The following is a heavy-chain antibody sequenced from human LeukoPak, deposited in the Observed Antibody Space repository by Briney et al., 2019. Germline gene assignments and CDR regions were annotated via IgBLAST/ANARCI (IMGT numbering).Heavy chain of an antibody. Sequence: GGSLRLSCAASGFTFSSHWMSWVRQAPGKGLEWVANIKQDGSEKYYVDSVKGRFTISKDNAKNSLYLQMNSLRAEDTAVYYCARNGWYYFDYWGQGTLVTVSS. CDR1: GFTFSSHW. CDR3: ARNGWYYFDY. CDR2: IKQDGSEK. V-gene: IGHV3-7*01. J-gene: IGHJ4*02. D-gene: IGHD6-19*01.